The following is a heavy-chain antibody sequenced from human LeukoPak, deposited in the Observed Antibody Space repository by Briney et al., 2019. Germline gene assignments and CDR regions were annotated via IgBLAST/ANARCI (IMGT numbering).Heavy chain of an antibody. D-gene: IGHD2/OR15-2a*01. J-gene: IGHJ3*01. CDR3: TIASNSRAFVV. CDR1: GFTFSTYR. Sequence: GGSLRLSCAASGFTFSTYRMHWVRHAPGKGLVWVSRINTDGSSTIYADSVKGRFTISRDNAKNTLYLQMNSLRAEDTAVYYCTIASNSRAFVVWGQGTMVSVSS. CDR2: INTDGSST. V-gene: IGHV3-74*01.